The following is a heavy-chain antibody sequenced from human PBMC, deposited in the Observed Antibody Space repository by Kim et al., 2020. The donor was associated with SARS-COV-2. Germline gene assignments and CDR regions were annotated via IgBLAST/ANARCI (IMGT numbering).Heavy chain of an antibody. CDR2: INHSGSS. CDR3: ASGFGEAPSI. J-gene: IGHJ4*02. V-gene: IGHV4-34*01. CDR1: GGSFSGYY. Sequence: SETLSLTCAVYGGSFSGYYWSWIRQPPGKGLEWIGEINHSGSSNYNPSLKSRVTISVDTSKNQFSLKLSSVTAADTAVYYCASGFGEAPSIWGQGTLVTVSS. D-gene: IGHD3-10*01.